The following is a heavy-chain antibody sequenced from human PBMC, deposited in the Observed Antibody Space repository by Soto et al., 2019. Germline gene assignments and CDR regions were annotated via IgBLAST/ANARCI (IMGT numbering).Heavy chain of an antibody. V-gene: IGHV1-69*13. CDR2: IIPIFGTA. CDR3: ARVSEARPGTYYIDY. J-gene: IGHJ4*02. Sequence: SVKVSCKASGGTFSSYAISWVRQAPGQGLEWMGGIIPIFGTANYAQKFQGRVTITADESTSTAYMELSSLRSEDTAVYYCARVSEARPGTYYIDYWGQGTLVTVSS. CDR1: GGTFSSYA. D-gene: IGHD6-6*01.